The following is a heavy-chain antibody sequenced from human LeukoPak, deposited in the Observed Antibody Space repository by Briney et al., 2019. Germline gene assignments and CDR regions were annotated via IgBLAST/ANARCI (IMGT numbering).Heavy chain of an antibody. V-gene: IGHV3-30*02. J-gene: IGHJ4*02. CDR3: AKDGGIAAAGTVAFGY. Sequence: GGSLRLSCAASGFTFSSYGMHWVRQAPGKGLEWVAFIRYDGSKKYYADSVKGRFTISRDNSKNTLYLQMNSLRAEDTAVYYCAKDGGIAAAGTVAFGYWGQGTLVTVSS. CDR1: GFTFSSYG. D-gene: IGHD6-13*01. CDR2: IRYDGSKK.